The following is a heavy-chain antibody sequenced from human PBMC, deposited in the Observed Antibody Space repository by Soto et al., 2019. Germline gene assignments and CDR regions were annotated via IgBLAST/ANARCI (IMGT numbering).Heavy chain of an antibody. V-gene: IGHV3-30*18. CDR2: ISYDGSNK. CDR1: GFTFSNYG. Sequence: QVQLVESGGGVVQPGTSLRLSCAASGFTFSNYGMHWVRQAPGKGLEWVTLISYDGSNKYYADSVKGRFTISRDSSKNTLYLQMNSLKAEDTAVYYWAKGYCSGGSCYSPFDYWGQGTLVTVSS. CDR3: AKGYCSGGSCYSPFDY. J-gene: IGHJ4*02. D-gene: IGHD2-15*01.